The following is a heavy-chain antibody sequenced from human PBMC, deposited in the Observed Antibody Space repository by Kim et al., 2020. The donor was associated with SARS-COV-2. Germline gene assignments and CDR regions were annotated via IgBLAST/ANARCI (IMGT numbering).Heavy chain of an antibody. CDR1: GGSFSGYY. J-gene: IGHJ3*02. CDR2: INHSGST. D-gene: IGHD1-20*01. V-gene: IGHV4-34*01. Sequence: SETLSLTCAVYGGSFSGYYWSWIRQPPGKGLEWIGEINHSGSTNYNPSLKSRVTISVDTSKNQFSLKLSSVTAADTAVYYCARGHTWNDGLWAFDIWGQGTMVTVSS. CDR3: ARGHTWNDGLWAFDI.